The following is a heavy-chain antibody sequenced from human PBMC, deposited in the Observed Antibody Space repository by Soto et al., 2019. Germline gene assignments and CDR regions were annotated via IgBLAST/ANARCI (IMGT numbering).Heavy chain of an antibody. J-gene: IGHJ6*02. CDR3: ARERLDGMDV. D-gene: IGHD3-9*01. V-gene: IGHV1-3*01. CDR2: IKGGNCNT. Sequence: VASVKVSCKASGYTFTTYPMHWVRQAPGQRLEWMGWIKGGNCNTKYSEKFQGRLTITSDASASTAYMELSSLTSEDTAVYYCARERLDGMDVWGQGTTVTVSS. CDR1: GYTFTTYP.